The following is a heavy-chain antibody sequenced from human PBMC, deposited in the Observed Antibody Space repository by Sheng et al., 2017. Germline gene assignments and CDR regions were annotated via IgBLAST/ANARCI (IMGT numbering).Heavy chain of an antibody. V-gene: IGHV1-18*01. CDR1: GYTFTSYG. CDR3: ARGAPFPSIPGRNLPYYYYMDV. D-gene: IGHD2-21*01. J-gene: IGHJ6*03. CDR2: ISAYNGNT. Sequence: QVQLVQSGAEVKKPGASVKVSCKASGYTFTSYGISWVRQAPGQGLKWMGWISAYNGNTNYAQKLQGRVTMTTDTSTSTAYMELRSLRSDDTAVYYCARGAPFPSIPGRNLPYYYYMDVWGQGTTVTVSS.